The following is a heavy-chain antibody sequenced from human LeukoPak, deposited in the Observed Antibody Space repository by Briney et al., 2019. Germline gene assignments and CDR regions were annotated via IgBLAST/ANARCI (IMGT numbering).Heavy chain of an antibody. CDR3: ARDLALWFGELSYVFDY. Sequence: GASVKVSCKASVYTFTSYAMNWVRQAPGQGLEWMGWINTNTGNPTYAQGFTGRFVFSLDTSVSTAYLQISSLKAEDTAVYYCARDLALWFGELSYVFDYWGQGTLVTVSS. CDR1: VYTFTSYA. CDR2: INTNTGNP. V-gene: IGHV7-4-1*02. D-gene: IGHD3-10*01. J-gene: IGHJ4*02.